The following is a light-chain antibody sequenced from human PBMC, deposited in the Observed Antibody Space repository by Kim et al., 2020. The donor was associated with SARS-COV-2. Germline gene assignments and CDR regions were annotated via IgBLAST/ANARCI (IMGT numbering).Light chain of an antibody. CDR3: MQSLQVPRT. CDR1: QRLLDRGGHNR. J-gene: IGKJ2*01. Sequence: PASISGRSRQRLLDRGGHNRVDWYLQKAGQSPQLLIYWGSSRASGVPDRCSGSGSGTDFTLKISRVEAEDVGVFYCMQSLQVPRTFGQGTELEI. V-gene: IGKV2-28*01. CDR2: WGS.